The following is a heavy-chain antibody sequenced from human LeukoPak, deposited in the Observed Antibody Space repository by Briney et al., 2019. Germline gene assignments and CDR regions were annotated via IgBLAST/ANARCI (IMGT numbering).Heavy chain of an antibody. D-gene: IGHD3-10*01. CDR1: GYTFTTYS. CDR3: ARDLIVYGSGSYFDY. CDR2: INVGNGNT. V-gene: IGHV1-3*01. J-gene: IGHJ4*02. Sequence: AASVKVSCKTSGYTFTTYSIHWVRQAPGQGLEWMAWINVGNGNTKYSQSFQGRLTITTDTSASTAYMELSSLRSEDTALYFCARDLIVYGSGSYFDYWGQGTLVTVSS.